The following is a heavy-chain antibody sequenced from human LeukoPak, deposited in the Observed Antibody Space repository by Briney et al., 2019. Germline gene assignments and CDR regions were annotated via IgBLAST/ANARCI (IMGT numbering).Heavy chain of an antibody. J-gene: IGHJ6*03. D-gene: IGHD5-18*01. Sequence: GGSLRLSCAASGFTFSSYEMNWVRQAPGKGLEWVSYISSNGSTIYYADSVKGRFTISRDNAKNSLYLQMNSLRVEDTALYYCAKDIGRVDTASTYMDVWGKGTTVTISS. CDR3: AKDIGRVDTASTYMDV. CDR1: GFTFSSYE. CDR2: ISSNGSTI. V-gene: IGHV3-48*03.